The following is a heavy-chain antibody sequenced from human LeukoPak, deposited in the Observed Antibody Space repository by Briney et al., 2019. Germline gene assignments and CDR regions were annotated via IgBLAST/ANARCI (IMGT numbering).Heavy chain of an antibody. D-gene: IGHD2-15*01. CDR3: ARDLGSRNYYFDY. CDR2: ISYDGSNK. V-gene: IGHV3-30-3*01. Sequence: GGSLRLSCAASGFTFSSYAMHWVRQAPGKGLEWVAVISYDGSNKHYADSVKGRFTISRDNAKNSPYLQMNSLRAEDTAVYYCARDLGSRNYYFDYWGQGTLVTVSS. J-gene: IGHJ4*02. CDR1: GFTFSSYA.